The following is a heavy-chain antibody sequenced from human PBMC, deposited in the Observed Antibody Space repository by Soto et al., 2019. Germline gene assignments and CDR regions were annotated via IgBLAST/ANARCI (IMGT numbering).Heavy chain of an antibody. D-gene: IGHD6-13*01. CDR1: GYSVSSNSAA. CDR3: ARGLWAAAAGSGIYYYYGMDV. Sequence: HXHTRSLACAISGYSVSSNSAAWNWMRQSPSRGLEWLGRTYYRSKWYNDYAVSVKSRITINPDTSKNQFSLQLNSVTPEDTAVYYCARGLWAAAAGSGIYYYYGMDVWGQGTTVTVSS. J-gene: IGHJ6*02. CDR2: TYYRSKWYN. V-gene: IGHV6-1*01.